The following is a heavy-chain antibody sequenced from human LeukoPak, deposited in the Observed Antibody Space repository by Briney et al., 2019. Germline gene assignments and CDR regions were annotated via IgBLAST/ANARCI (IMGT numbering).Heavy chain of an antibody. D-gene: IGHD4-17*01. CDR2: IYYSGST. CDR1: GGSISSSSYY. CDR3: ARWGSTDYGDSFDY. J-gene: IGHJ4*02. V-gene: IGHV4-39*07. Sequence: PSETLSLTCTVSGGSISSSSYYWGWIRQPPGKGLEWIGSIYYSGSTYYNPSLKSRVTISIDTSKNQFSLKLTSVTAADTAVYYCARWGSTDYGDSFDYWGQGTLVTVSS.